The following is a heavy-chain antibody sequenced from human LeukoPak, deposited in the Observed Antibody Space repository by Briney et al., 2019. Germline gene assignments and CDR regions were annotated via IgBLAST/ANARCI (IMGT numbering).Heavy chain of an antibody. CDR2: ISYDGSNK. D-gene: IGHD3-10*01. V-gene: IGHV3-30*18. Sequence: GGSLRLSCAASGFTFSSYGMHWVRQAPGKGLEWVAVISYDGSNKYYADSVKGRFTISRDNSKNTLYLQMNSLRAEDTAVYYCAKGLRGSGMGWFDPWGQGTLVTASS. CDR3: AKGLRGSGMGWFDP. CDR1: GFTFSSYG. J-gene: IGHJ5*02.